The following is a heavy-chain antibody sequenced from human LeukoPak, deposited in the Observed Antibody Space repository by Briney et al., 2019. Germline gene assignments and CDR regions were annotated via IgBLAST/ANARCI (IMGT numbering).Heavy chain of an antibody. D-gene: IGHD6-19*01. CDR3: AKLLAVAGIDY. V-gene: IGHV3-23*01. Sequence: ETLSLTCAVYGGSFSGYYWSWIRQPPGKGLEWVSTISSSGVNTYYADSVKGRFTIYRDNSRNTLYMQMNSLRLEDTAIYYCAKLLAVAGIDYWGQGTLVTVSS. J-gene: IGHJ4*02. CDR1: GGSFSGYY. CDR2: ISSSGVNT.